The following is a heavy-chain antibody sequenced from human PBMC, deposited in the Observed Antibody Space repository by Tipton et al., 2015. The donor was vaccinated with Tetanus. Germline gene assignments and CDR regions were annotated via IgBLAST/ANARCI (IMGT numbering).Heavy chain of an antibody. CDR3: AKFLEFSSYYSHGLDV. D-gene: IGHD3-10*01. Sequence: SLRLSCAASGFTFSNFAMAWVRQGPGKGLEWVAGISTSGLTTYYAESVKGRFTVSRDNSKNTLYLQLNTLRAEDTAIYYCAKFLEFSSYYSHGLDVWGQGTTVTVSS. J-gene: IGHJ6*02. CDR1: GFTFSNFA. V-gene: IGHV3-23*05. CDR2: ISTSGLTT.